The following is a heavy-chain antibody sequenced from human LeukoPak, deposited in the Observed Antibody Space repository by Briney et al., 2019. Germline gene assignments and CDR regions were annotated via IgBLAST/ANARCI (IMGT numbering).Heavy chain of an antibody. CDR3: ARDPLIAVLYGMDV. CDR2: INHSGST. J-gene: IGHJ6*02. Sequence: ETLSLTCAVYGGSFSGYYWSWIRQPPGKGLEWIGEINHSGSTNYNPSLKSRVTISVDTSKNQFSLKLSSVTAADTAVYYCARDPLIAVLYGMDVWGQGTTVTVSS. D-gene: IGHD6-19*01. CDR1: GGSFSGYY. V-gene: IGHV4-34*01.